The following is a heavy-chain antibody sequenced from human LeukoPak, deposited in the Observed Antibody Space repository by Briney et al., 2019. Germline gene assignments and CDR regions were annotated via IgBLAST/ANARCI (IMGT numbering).Heavy chain of an antibody. V-gene: IGHV4-59*01. J-gene: IGHJ4*02. CDR1: GGSISSYY. CDR2: IYYSGST. CDR3: ARGRRAPTYYYDSSGLKKYYFDY. Sequence: SETLSLTCTVSGGSISSYYWSWIRQPPGKGLEWIGYIYYSGSTNYIPSLKSRVTISVDTSKNQFSLKLSSVTAADTAVYYCARGRRAPTYYYDSSGLKKYYFDYWGQGTLVTVSS. D-gene: IGHD3-22*01.